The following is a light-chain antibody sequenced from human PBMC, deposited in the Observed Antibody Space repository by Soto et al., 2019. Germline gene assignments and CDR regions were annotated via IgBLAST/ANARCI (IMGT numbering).Light chain of an antibody. Sequence: EIVLTQSPGTLSLSPGERATLSCRASQSVSSCYLAWYQQKPGQAPRLLIYGASSRATGIPDRFSGSGSGTDFTLTISRLEPEDFAVYYCQQYGSSPPITFGQGTDWRL. CDR1: QSVSSCY. V-gene: IGKV3-20*01. J-gene: IGKJ5*01. CDR2: GAS. CDR3: QQYGSSPPIT.